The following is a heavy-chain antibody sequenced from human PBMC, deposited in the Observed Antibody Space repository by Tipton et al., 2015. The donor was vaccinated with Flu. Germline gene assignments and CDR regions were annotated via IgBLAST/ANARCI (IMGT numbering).Heavy chain of an antibody. CDR3: CINLVRGVILDYYYGMDV. Sequence: SLRLSCAASGFTFSNYWMSWVRQAPGKRLEWVASIKQDGSEKSYVDSVKGRFTISRDNAKHSLFLQMNSLRAEDTAVYFCCINLVRGVILDYYYGMDVWGQGTTVTVSS. D-gene: IGHD3-10*01. J-gene: IGHJ6*02. CDR2: IKQDGSEK. V-gene: IGHV3-7*01. CDR1: GFTFSNYW.